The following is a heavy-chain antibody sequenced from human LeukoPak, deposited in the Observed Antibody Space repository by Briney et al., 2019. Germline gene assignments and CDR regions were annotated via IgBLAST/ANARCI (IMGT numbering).Heavy chain of an antibody. D-gene: IGHD3-22*01. CDR1: GGSISSSNW. J-gene: IGHJ4*02. Sequence: SGTLSPTCAVSGGSISSSNWWSWVRQPPGKGLEWIGEIYHSGSTNYNPSLKSRVTISVDKSNNQFSLKLSSVTAADTAVYYCARDMGLTSGSDPSQNGDYSVDYWGQGTPVTVSS. CDR3: ARDMGLTSGSDPSQNGDYSVDY. CDR2: IYHSGST. V-gene: IGHV4-4*02.